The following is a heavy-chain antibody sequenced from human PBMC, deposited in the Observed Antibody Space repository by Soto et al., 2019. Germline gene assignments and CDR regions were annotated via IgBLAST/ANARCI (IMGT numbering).Heavy chain of an antibody. V-gene: IGHV1-18*01. CDR3: ASVRQLVGYFYYYMDV. Sequence: VQLLQSGAEVKKPGASVKVSCKASGYTFTNYGITWVRQAPGQGLEWMGWISAYNGDTHYTQRLQGRVTMTTDTSTSTAYMELSGLRSDDTAVYYWASVRQLVGYFYYYMDVWGKGTTVTVSS. CDR1: GYTFTNYG. J-gene: IGHJ6*03. D-gene: IGHD6-6*01. CDR2: ISAYNGDT.